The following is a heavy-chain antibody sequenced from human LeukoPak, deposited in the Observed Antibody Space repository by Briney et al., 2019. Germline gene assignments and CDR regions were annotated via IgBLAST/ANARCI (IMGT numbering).Heavy chain of an antibody. CDR3: ARGSSGSYYNYFDY. V-gene: IGHV1-8*01. J-gene: IGHJ4*02. Sequence: ASVKVSCKASGYTFTSYDINWVRQATGQGLEWMGWMNPNSGNTGYAQKFQGRVTMTRDTSTTTFHMDLSSLRSEDTAVYYCARGSSGSYYNYFDYWGQGTLVTVSS. D-gene: IGHD1-26*01. CDR1: GYTFTSYD. CDR2: MNPNSGNT.